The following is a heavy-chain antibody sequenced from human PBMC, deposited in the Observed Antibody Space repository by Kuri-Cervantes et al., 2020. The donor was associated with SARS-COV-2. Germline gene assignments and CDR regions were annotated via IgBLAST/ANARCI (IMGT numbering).Heavy chain of an antibody. D-gene: IGHD1-7*01. J-gene: IGHJ4*02. V-gene: IGHV1-2*02. CDR2: INPNSGGT. CDR3: ATSFILELVLLDY. CDR1: GYTFTGYY. Sequence: ASVKVSCKASGYTFTGYYMHWVRQAPGQGLEWMGWINPNSGGTNYAQKFQGRVTMTEDTSTDTAYMELSSLGSEDTAVYYCATSFILELVLLDYWGQGTLVTVSS.